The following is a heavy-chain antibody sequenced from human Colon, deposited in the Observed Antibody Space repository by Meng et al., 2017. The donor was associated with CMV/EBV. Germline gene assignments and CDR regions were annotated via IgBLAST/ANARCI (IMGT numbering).Heavy chain of an antibody. CDR2: INPDGGGI. Sequence: ASVKVSCKASGYTFTGHYIHWLRQAPAQGLEWMGWINPDGGGINYAQKFQGRVTMTRDTSISTAYMELSRLRSDDTAAYYCARMEYSYGYLGWFDPWGQGTLVTVSS. CDR3: ARMEYSYGYLGWFDP. CDR1: GYTFTGHY. D-gene: IGHD5-18*01. J-gene: IGHJ5*02. V-gene: IGHV1-2*02.